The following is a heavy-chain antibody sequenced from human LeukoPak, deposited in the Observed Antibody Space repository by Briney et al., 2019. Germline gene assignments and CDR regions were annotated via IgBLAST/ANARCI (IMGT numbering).Heavy chain of an antibody. CDR3: ARHPNSNWDY. CDR1: GFTFTSYS. J-gene: IGHJ4*02. CDR2: TSDRGDYT. Sequence: GGSLRLSCAASGFTFTSYSMSWVRQAPGKGLEWVSGTSDRGDYTYYADSVKGRFTISRDNAQDSLYLQMNSLRVEDTAVYYCARHPNSNWDYWGQGTLVTVSS. V-gene: IGHV3-23*01. D-gene: IGHD6-13*01.